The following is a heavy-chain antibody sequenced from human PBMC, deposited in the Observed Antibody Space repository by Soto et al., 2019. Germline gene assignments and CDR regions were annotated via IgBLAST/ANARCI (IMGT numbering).Heavy chain of an antibody. CDR2: ISYDGSNQ. CDR1: GFTFSSFA. D-gene: IGHD1-26*01. V-gene: IGHV3-30-3*01. J-gene: IGHJ4*02. CDR3: ARVSGSFSRMYYFDC. Sequence: QEQLVESGGGVVQPGRSLRLSCAASGFTFSSFAVHWVRQAPGKGLEWVAGISYDGSNQYYADSVKGRFTISRDNSKNTQDLQMNSLRAEDTAVYYCARVSGSFSRMYYFDCWGQGTLVTVSS.